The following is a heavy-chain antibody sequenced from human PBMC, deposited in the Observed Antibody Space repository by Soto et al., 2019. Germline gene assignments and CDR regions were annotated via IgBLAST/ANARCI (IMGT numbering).Heavy chain of an antibody. CDR2: INPSGGYT. J-gene: IGHJ5*01. CDR1: GYTFTSYY. CDR3: ARGDSSGYKWWFDP. V-gene: IGHV1-46*01. D-gene: IGHD3-22*01. Sequence: GASVKVSCKASGYTFTSYYMHWVRQAPGQGLEWMGIINPSGGYTSNAQKFQGRVTMTRDTSTSTVYMELSSLRSEDTAVYYCARGDSSGYKWWFDPWGQGTLVTAPQ.